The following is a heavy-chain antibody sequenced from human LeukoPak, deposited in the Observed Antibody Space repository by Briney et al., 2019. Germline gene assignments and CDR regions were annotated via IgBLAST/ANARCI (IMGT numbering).Heavy chain of an antibody. CDR3: AEDGEEVLLWFGENSNYFDY. CDR2: ISAYNGNT. Sequence: APLKVPCKASGYTFTSDVISWVRQAPGQRLEWMGWISAYNGNTNYAQKLQGRVTMTTDTSRSTAYMALRSLRSDDTAVYSCAEDGEEVLLWFGENSNYFDYWGQGTLVTVSS. J-gene: IGHJ4*02. D-gene: IGHD3-10*01. V-gene: IGHV1-18*01. CDR1: GYTFTSDV.